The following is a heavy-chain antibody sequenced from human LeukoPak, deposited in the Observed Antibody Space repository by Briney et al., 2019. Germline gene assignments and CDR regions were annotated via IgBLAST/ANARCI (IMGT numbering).Heavy chain of an antibody. V-gene: IGHV3-23*01. CDR2: ISGSGGST. CDR3: AKYYGDYGWFDP. Sequence: GGSLRLSCAASGFTHSSYAMSWVRQAPGKGLEWVSAISGSGGSTYYADSVKGRFTISRDNSKNTLYLQMNSLRAEDTAVYYCAKYYGDYGWFDPWGQGTLVTVSS. CDR1: GFTHSSYA. J-gene: IGHJ5*02. D-gene: IGHD4-17*01.